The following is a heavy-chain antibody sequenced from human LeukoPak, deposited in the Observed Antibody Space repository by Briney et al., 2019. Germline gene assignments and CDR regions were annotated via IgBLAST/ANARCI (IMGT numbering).Heavy chain of an antibody. CDR1: GFTFSNAW. CDR3: TTRFIDDYGDYLLDY. D-gene: IGHD4-17*01. CDR2: IKSKTDGETT. Sequence: GGSLRLSCAASGFTFSNAWMSWVRQAPGKGLEWVGRIKSKTDGETTDYAAPVKGRFTISRDDSKNTLYLQMNSLKTEDTAVYYCTTRFIDDYGDYLLDYWGQGTLVTVSS. J-gene: IGHJ4*02. V-gene: IGHV3-15*01.